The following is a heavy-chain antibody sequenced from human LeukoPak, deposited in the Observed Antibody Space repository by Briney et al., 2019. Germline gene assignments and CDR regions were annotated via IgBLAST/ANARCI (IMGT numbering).Heavy chain of an antibody. CDR3: AKALGIAAAPFDY. CDR2: IYSGGST. Sequence: GGSLRLSCAASGFTVSSNYMSWVRQAPGKGLEWVSVIYSGGSTYYADSVKGRFTISRDNSKNTLYLQMNSLRAEDTAVYYCAKALGIAAAPFDYWGQGTLVTVSS. D-gene: IGHD6-13*01. V-gene: IGHV3-53*01. CDR1: GFTVSSNY. J-gene: IGHJ4*02.